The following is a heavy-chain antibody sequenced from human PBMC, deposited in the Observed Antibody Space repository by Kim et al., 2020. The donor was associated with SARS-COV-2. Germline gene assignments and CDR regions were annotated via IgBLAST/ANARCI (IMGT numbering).Heavy chain of an antibody. D-gene: IGHD3-3*01. V-gene: IGHV4-34*01. Sequence: SLKSRVTISVDTSKNQFSLKLSSVTAADTAVYYCARGSLSGYLKYYGMDVWGQGTTVTVSS. J-gene: IGHJ6*02. CDR3: ARGSLSGYLKYYGMDV.